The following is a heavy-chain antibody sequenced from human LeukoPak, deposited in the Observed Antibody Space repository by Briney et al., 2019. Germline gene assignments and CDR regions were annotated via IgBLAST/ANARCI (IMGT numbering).Heavy chain of an antibody. Sequence: GGSLRLSCAASGFTFSSYSMNWVRQAPGKGLEWVSSISSSSSYIYYADSVKGRFTISRDNAKNSLYLQMNSLRAEDTAVYYCAGSYGDYFHGMDVWGQGTTVTVSS. D-gene: IGHD4-17*01. J-gene: IGHJ6*02. CDR3: AGSYGDYFHGMDV. V-gene: IGHV3-21*01. CDR1: GFTFSSYS. CDR2: ISSSSSYI.